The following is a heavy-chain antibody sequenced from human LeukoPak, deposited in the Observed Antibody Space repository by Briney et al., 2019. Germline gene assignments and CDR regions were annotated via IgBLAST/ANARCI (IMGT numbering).Heavy chain of an antibody. Sequence: PSETLSLTCAVSGYSISSGYYWGWIRQPPGKGLEWIGSIYHSGSTYYNPSLKSRLTISVDTSKNQFSLKLSSVTAADTAVYYCASVGIAARPGAFDIWGQGTMVTVSS. CDR1: GYSISSGYY. V-gene: IGHV4-38-2*01. CDR2: IYHSGST. CDR3: ASVGIAARPGAFDI. J-gene: IGHJ3*02. D-gene: IGHD6-6*01.